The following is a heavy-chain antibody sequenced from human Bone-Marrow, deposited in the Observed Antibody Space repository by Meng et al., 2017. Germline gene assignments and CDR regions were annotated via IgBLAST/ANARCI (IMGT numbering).Heavy chain of an antibody. CDR3: ARGFPYSSSWYSIWYYYYGMDV. V-gene: IGHV4-34*01. CDR2: INHSGST. Sequence: SQTLSLTWAVYGRSFSGYYWSWIRQPPGKGLEWIGEINHSGSTNYNPSLKSRVTISVDTSKNQFSMKLSSVTAADTAVYYCARGFPYSSSWYSIWYYYYGMDVWGQGTTVTVSS. D-gene: IGHD6-13*01. J-gene: IGHJ6*02. CDR1: GRSFSGYY.